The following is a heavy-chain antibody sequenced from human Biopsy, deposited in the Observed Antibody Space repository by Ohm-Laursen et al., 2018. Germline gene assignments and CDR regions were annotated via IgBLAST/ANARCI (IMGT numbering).Heavy chain of an antibody. D-gene: IGHD4-11*01. Sequence: TLSLTCTVTDGSISNIINYWSWIRQPPGKGLEWIGHIYYSVMTNYNPSLQSRVSISVDTSRNQVSLTLSSVTAADTAVYYCARDSGILNYGNLKYYHYYGMDVWGQGTKVTVSS. CDR1: DGSISNIINY. V-gene: IGHV4-61*01. CDR2: IYYSVMT. J-gene: IGHJ6*02. CDR3: ARDSGILNYGNLKYYHYYGMDV.